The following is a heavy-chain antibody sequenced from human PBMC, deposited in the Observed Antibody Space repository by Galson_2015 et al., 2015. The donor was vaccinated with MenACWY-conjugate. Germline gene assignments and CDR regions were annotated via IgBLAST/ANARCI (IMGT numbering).Heavy chain of an antibody. J-gene: IGHJ6*02. CDR2: IKKDGSEK. CDR3: ARGHYGMDV. V-gene: IGHV3-7*03. Sequence: SLRLSCAASGFTFQNYWMTWVRQAPRKGLEWVASIKKDGSEKYYVDSVKGRFTISRDNAKNSLYLEMNSLRVEDTAVYSCARGHYGMDVWGQGTTVTASS. CDR1: GFTFQNYW.